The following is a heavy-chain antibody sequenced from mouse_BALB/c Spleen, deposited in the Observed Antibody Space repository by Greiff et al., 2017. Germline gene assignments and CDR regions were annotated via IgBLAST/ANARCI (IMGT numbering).Heavy chain of an antibody. CDR3: ARAWDY. J-gene: IGHJ2*01. CDR2: ISYDGSN. CDR1: GYSITSGYY. Sequence: DVQLQESGPGLVKPSQSLSLTCSVTGYSITSGYYWNWIRQFPGNKLEWMGYISYDGSNNYNPSLKNRISITRDTSKNQFFLKLNSVTTEDTATYYCARAWDYWGQGTTLTVSS. V-gene: IGHV3-6*02.